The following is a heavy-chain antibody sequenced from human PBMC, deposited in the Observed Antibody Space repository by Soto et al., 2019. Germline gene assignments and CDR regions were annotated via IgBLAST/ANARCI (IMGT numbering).Heavy chain of an antibody. Sequence: EVQLVESGGGLVQPGGSLRLSCAASGFTYSSYWMHWVRQAPGKGLVWVSRINSDGSSTSYADSVKGRFTISRDNAKNTLYLQMNSLRAEDTAVYYCARDSPRGYSYGYNAFDIWGQGTMVTGSS. V-gene: IGHV3-74*01. CDR2: INSDGSST. J-gene: IGHJ3*02. CDR1: GFTYSSYW. CDR3: ARDSPRGYSYGYNAFDI. D-gene: IGHD5-18*01.